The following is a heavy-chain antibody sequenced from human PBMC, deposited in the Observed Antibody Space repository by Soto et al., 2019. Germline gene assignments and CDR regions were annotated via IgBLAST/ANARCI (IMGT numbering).Heavy chain of an antibody. CDR3: ANRVLRTVFGLVTTTAIYFDF. D-gene: IGHD3-3*01. J-gene: IGHJ4*02. V-gene: IGHV2-5*02. CDR1: GFSLTTSGVG. CDR2: IYWDDDK. Sequence: QITLNESGPTVVRPTETLTLTCRFSGFSLTTSGVGVGWVRQSPGKAPEWLALIYWDDDKRYSESLKSRLTITKDTSKNQVVLTVANLDPTDTATYYCANRVLRTVFGLVTTTAIYFDFWGQGTPVAVSS.